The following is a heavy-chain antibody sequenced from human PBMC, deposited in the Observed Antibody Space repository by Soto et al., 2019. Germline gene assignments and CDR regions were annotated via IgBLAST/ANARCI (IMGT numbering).Heavy chain of an antibody. CDR3: ARGPRATAMITNYYYFAMDV. J-gene: IGHJ6*02. Sequence: QVQLAQSGGGLVQPGRSMTLSCSASGFTFNYFGMHWVRQAPGKGLEWVALIWSDGVKTDYADSVKGRFTISRDNSQNTVYLQMDSLSRDDTAIYYCARGPRATAMITNYYYFAMDVWGQGTTVTVSS. D-gene: IGHD5-18*01. CDR2: IWSDGVKT. V-gene: IGHV3-33*01. CDR1: GFTFNYFG.